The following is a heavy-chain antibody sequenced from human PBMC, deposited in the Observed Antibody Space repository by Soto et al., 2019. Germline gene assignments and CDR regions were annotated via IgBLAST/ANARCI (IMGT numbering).Heavy chain of an antibody. V-gene: IGHV5-51*01. D-gene: IGHD3-3*01. CDR1: GYYFPSYW. J-gene: IGHJ4*02. Sequence: PGESLKISCKGSGYYFPSYWIGWVRQMPGKGLEWTGIFYPGDSDTRYSPSFQGQVTISADRSISTAYLQWSSLKPSDTAVYYCAKVANVGVVVEYFDHWGQGSLVTAPQ. CDR3: AKVANVGVVVEYFDH. CDR2: FYPGDSDT.